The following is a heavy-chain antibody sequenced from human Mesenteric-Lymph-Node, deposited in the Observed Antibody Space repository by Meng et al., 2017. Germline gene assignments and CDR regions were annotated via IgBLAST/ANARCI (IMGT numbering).Heavy chain of an antibody. Sequence: SETLSLTCAVYGGSISSYYWSWIRQPAGKGLEWIGRIYSSGSANYNPSLKSRVTMSEDTSKNQFSLQLSSVTAADTAVYYCARGLGSLDFWGQGTLVTVSS. D-gene: IGHD6-25*01. CDR3: ARGLGSLDF. V-gene: IGHV4-59*10. CDR1: GGSISSYY. J-gene: IGHJ4*02. CDR2: IYSSGSA.